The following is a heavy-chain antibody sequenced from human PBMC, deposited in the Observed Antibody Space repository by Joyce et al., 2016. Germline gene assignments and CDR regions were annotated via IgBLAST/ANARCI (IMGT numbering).Heavy chain of an antibody. CDR3: AKDRNDDIHHFDH. D-gene: IGHD1-14*01. J-gene: IGHJ4*02. Sequence: QVQLVESGGGVVQPGRSLRLSCAASGFRFSVYGMHWVRQAPGKGLEWVAVISYDGTKEKYVDSVKGRFTISRDNSKSTLSLQMTSLRPEDTGVYYCAKDRNDDIHHFDHWGQGTLVTVSS. CDR2: ISYDGTKE. V-gene: IGHV3-30*18. CDR1: GFRFSVYG.